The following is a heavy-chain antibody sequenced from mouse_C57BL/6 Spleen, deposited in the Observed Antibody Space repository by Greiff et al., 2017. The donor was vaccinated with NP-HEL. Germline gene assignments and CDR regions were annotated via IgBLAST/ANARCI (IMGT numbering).Heavy chain of an antibody. CDR3: ARSTAQATFAY. V-gene: IGHV1-61*01. Sequence: QVQLQQPGAELVRPGSSVKLSCKASGYTFTSYWMDWVKQRPGQGLEWIGNIYPSDSETHYNQKFKDKATLTVDKSSSTAYMQLSSLTSEDSAVYYCARSTAQATFAYWGQGTLLTVSA. CDR2: IYPSDSET. J-gene: IGHJ3*01. CDR1: GYTFTSYW. D-gene: IGHD3-2*02.